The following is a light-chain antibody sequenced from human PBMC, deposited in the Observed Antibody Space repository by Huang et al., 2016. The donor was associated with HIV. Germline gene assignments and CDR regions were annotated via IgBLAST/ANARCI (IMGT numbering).Light chain of an antibody. J-gene: IGKJ5*01. CDR1: QDLRSS. CDR2: AAS. Sequence: DIQMTQSPSSLSASVGDRVTITCRASQDLRSSLAWYQQKPGKAPKLLLFAASRLEGGVPSRFSGSGSGTDYTLTISSLQPEDFATYYCQQYYTTPRDTFGQGTRLEIK. CDR3: QQYYTTPRDT. V-gene: IGKV1-NL1*01.